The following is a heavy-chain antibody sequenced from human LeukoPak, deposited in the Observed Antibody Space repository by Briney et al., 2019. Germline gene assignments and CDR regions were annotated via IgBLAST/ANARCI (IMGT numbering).Heavy chain of an antibody. Sequence: ASVKVSCKASGGTFSSYAISWVRQAPGQGLEWMGGIIPIFGTANYAQKFQGRVTITADESTSTAYMELSSLRSEDTAVYYCARNRLGYCSGGSCPLDYWGQGTLVTVSS. J-gene: IGHJ4*02. V-gene: IGHV1-69*13. CDR2: IIPIFGTA. CDR1: GGTFSSYA. D-gene: IGHD2-15*01. CDR3: ARNRLGYCSGGSCPLDY.